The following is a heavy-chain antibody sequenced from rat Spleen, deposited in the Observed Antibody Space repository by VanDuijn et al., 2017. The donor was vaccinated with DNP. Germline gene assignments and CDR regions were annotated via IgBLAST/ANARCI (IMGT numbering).Heavy chain of an antibody. D-gene: IGHD1-7*01. V-gene: IGHV5-31*01. CDR1: GFTVNNFW. CDR2: IISSGGST. CDR3: ARALWVSWYFDF. Sequence: EVQLVESGGDLVQPGRSLKLSCVVSGFTVNNFWMAWIRQVPGKGLEWVAAIISSGGSTYYPNSVKGRFTISRDNAKSSLYLQMNSLKSEDTATYYCARALWVSWYFDFWGPGTMVTVSS. J-gene: IGHJ1*01.